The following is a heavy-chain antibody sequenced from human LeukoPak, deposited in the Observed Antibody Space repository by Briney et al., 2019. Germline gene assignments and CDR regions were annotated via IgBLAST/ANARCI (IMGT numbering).Heavy chain of an antibody. Sequence: ASVKVSFKASGYTFTGYYMHWVRQAPGQGLEWVGRINPNSGGTNYAQKFQGRVTMTRDTSISTAYMELSRLRSDDTAVYYCARVFTMIVVVISYYYYYYMDVWGKGTTVTVSS. D-gene: IGHD3-22*01. CDR3: ARVFTMIVVVISYYYYYYMDV. CDR2: INPNSGGT. CDR1: GYTFTGYY. V-gene: IGHV1-2*06. J-gene: IGHJ6*03.